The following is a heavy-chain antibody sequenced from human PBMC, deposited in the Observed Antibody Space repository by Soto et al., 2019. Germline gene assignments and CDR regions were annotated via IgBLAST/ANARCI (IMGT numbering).Heavy chain of an antibody. CDR1: GFTFSSYS. CDR3: ARVPQKAYGMDV. CDR2: ISSSSSYI. V-gene: IGHV3-21*01. J-gene: IGHJ6*02. Sequence: GGSLRLSCAASGFTFSSYSMNWVRQAPGKGLEWVSSISSSSSYIYYADSVKGRFTISRDNAKNSLYLQMNSLRAEDTAVYYCARVPQKAYGMDVWGQGTTVTVSS.